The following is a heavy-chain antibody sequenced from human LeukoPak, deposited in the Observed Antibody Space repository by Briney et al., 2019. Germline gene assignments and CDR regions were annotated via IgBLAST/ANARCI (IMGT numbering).Heavy chain of an antibody. CDR2: INPNSGGT. J-gene: IGHJ4*02. V-gene: IGHV1-2*02. Sequence: ASVKVSCKASGYTFTGYYMHWVRQAPGQGLEWMGWINPNSGGTNYAQKFQGRVTMTRDTSISTAYMELSRLRSDDTAVYYCARDLGGSGSYLPSDYWGQGTLVTVSS. CDR3: ARDLGGSGSYLPSDY. CDR1: GYTFTGYY. D-gene: IGHD3-10*01.